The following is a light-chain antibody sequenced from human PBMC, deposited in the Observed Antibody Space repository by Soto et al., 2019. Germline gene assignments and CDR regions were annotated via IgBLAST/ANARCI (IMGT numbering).Light chain of an antibody. Sequence: RVPIPCWASQSISSWLAWYQQKPGKAPKLLIYDASALPRGVPSRFSGSGSGTKFTLTIASLQPEDFATYYCQQYETFSGTFGPRSKADIK. J-gene: IGKJ1*01. CDR2: DAS. V-gene: IGKV1-5*01. CDR1: QSISSW. CDR3: QQYETFSGT.